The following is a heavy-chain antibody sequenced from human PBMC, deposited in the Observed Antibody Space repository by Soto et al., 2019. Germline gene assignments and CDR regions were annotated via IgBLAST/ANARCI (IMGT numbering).Heavy chain of an antibody. J-gene: IGHJ5*02. CDR3: ARGLFSSGWYSYFDP. D-gene: IGHD6-19*01. CDR1: GFTFSSYA. V-gene: IGHV4-34*01. CDR2: ISQSGFT. Sequence: PGGSLRLSCAASGFTFSSYAMSWVRQAPGKGLEWIGEISQSGFTNYNPSLESRVNLSVDTSKSEFSLHLTSMTAADTALYYCARGLFSSGWYSYFDPWGQGTPVTVSS.